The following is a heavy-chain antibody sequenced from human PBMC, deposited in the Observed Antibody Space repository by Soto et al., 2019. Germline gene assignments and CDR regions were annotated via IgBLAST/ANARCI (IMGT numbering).Heavy chain of an antibody. D-gene: IGHD6-13*01. Sequence: PGGSLRLSCAASGFTFSSYAMSWVRQAPGKGLEWVSAISGSGGSTYYADSVKGRFTISRDNSKNTLYLQMNSLRAEDTAVYYCAKDQAVSSWYHVTDFDYWGQGTLVTVSS. V-gene: IGHV3-23*01. CDR1: GFTFSSYA. CDR2: ISGSGGST. J-gene: IGHJ4*02. CDR3: AKDQAVSSWYHVTDFDY.